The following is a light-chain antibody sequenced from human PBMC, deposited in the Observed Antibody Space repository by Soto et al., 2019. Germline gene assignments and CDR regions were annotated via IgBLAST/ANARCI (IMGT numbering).Light chain of an antibody. CDR3: QQYNEWPLT. Sequence: EIVLTQSPATLSVSQGERASLSCRASGSIRTNLAWYQQKPGQAPRLLIYNSFSRATGIPARVSGSGYGTEFTLTISSLQFEDFAVYYCQQYNEWPLTFGGGTKVEIK. CDR2: NSF. J-gene: IGKJ4*01. V-gene: IGKV3-15*01. CDR1: GSIRTN.